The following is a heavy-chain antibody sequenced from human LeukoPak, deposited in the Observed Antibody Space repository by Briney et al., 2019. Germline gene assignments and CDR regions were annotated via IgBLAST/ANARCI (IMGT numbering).Heavy chain of an antibody. CDR1: GGTFGSYA. Sequence: GASVKVSCKASGGTFGSYAISWVRQAPGQGLEWMGGIIPIFGTANYAQKFQGRVTITADKSTSTAYMELSSLRSEDTAVYYCARVPYCSGGSCYPRAFDYWGQGTLVTVSS. D-gene: IGHD2-15*01. CDR2: IIPIFGTA. J-gene: IGHJ4*02. CDR3: ARVPYCSGGSCYPRAFDY. V-gene: IGHV1-69*06.